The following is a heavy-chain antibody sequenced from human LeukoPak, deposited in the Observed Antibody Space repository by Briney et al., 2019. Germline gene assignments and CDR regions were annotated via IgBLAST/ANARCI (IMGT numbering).Heavy chain of an antibody. J-gene: IGHJ4*02. CDR3: ARGPAVYDSSGYYPDY. D-gene: IGHD3-22*01. CDR1: GGSFSGYY. V-gene: IGHV4-34*01. Sequence: SSETLSLTCAVYGGSFSGYYWSWIRQPPGKGLEWTGEINHSGSTNYNPSLKSRVTISVDTSKNQFSLKLSSVTAADTAVYYCARGPAVYDSSGYYPDYWGQGTLVTVSS. CDR2: INHSGST.